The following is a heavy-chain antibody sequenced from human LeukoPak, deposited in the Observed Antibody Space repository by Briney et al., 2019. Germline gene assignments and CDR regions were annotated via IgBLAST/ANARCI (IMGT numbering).Heavy chain of an antibody. Sequence: PGGSLRLSCAASGFTFSGYWMHWVRQAPGKGLEWVSRINIDGATTNYADSVKGRFTISRDNAKNTLHLQMNSLRADDTAVYYCVRGAVGTGVWFDPWGQGILVTVSS. CDR3: VRGAVGTGVWFDP. J-gene: IGHJ5*02. CDR2: INIDGATT. D-gene: IGHD1-26*01. V-gene: IGHV3-74*01. CDR1: GFTFSGYW.